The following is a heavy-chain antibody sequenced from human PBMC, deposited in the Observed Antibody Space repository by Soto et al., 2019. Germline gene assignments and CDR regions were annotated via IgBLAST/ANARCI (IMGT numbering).Heavy chain of an antibody. D-gene: IGHD4-4*01. CDR2: ISSSGSII. J-gene: IGHJ4*02. CDR3: ALAGYDSNYYAVTPLSAGHF. Sequence: QVQLVVSGGGLVKPGGSLRISCAASGFTFSDYYISWIRQAPGKGLEWVSYISSSGSIIYYADSVKGRFTISRDNAENSLYLQMNSLRAEDTAVYYCALAGYDSNYYAVTPLSAGHFWGQGTLVTVSS. CDR1: GFTFSDYY. V-gene: IGHV3-11*01.